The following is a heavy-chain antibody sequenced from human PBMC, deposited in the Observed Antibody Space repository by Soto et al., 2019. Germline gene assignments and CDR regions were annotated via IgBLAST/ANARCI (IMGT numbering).Heavy chain of an antibody. CDR1: GFTFSSCG. CDR2: TSNDGSIK. Sequence: QVQVVESGGGVVQPGRSLRLSCAASGFTFSSCGMHWVRQAPGTGLEWVAVTSNDGSIKFYAESVKGRFSISRDNSKNMVYLQRNSLRADDTAVYYCAKEGFHTTMAAGYLDYWGQGTLVTVSS. CDR3: AKEGFHTTMAAGYLDY. D-gene: IGHD5-18*01. V-gene: IGHV3-30*18. J-gene: IGHJ4*02.